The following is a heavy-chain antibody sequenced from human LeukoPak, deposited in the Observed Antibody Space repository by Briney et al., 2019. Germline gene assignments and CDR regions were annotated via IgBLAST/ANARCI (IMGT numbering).Heavy chain of an antibody. D-gene: IGHD3-3*01. V-gene: IGHV3-30*18. CDR3: AKGFYDFWSGYYFDY. CDR2: ISYDGSNK. CDR1: GFTFSSYG. J-gene: IGHJ4*02. Sequence: PGGSLRLSCAASGFTFSSYGMHWVRQAPGKGLEWVAVISYDGSNKYYADSVKGRFTISRDNSKNTLYLQMNSLRAEDTAVYYCAKGFYDFWSGYYFDYWGQGTLDTVSS.